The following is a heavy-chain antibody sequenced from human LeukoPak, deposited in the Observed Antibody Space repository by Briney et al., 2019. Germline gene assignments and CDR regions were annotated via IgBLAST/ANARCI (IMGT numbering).Heavy chain of an antibody. V-gene: IGHV7-4-1*02. CDR2: INTNTGNP. CDR1: GYTFTSYA. Sequence: ASVKVSCKASGYTFTSYAMNWVRQAPGQGLEWMGWINTNTGNPTYAQGFTGRFVFSLDTSVSTAYLQISSLKAEDTAVYYCARDPSSSSYYYYYYMDVWGKGTTVTVSS. J-gene: IGHJ6*03. CDR3: ARDPSSSSYYYYYYMDV. D-gene: IGHD6-6*01.